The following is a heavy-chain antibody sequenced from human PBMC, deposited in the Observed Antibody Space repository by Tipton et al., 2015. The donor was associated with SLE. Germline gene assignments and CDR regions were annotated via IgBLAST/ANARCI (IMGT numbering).Heavy chain of an antibody. CDR1: GFTFSDYY. Sequence: SLRLSCAASGFTFSDYYMSWIRQAPGKGPEWVSYISSSGSTIYYADSVKGRFTISRDNAKNSLYLQMNSLRAEDTAVYYCARNYYDSSGYLYYFDYWGQGTLVTVSS. D-gene: IGHD3-22*01. CDR2: ISSSGSTI. J-gene: IGHJ4*02. CDR3: ARNYYDSSGYLYYFDY. V-gene: IGHV3-11*01.